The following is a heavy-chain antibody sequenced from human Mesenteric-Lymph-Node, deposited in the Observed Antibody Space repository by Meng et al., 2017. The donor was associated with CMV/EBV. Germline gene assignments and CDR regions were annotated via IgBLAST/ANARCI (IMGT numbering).Heavy chain of an antibody. D-gene: IGHD3-3*01. CDR3: ARGSWITIFGVDSGWFDP. V-gene: IGHV4-61*01. J-gene: IGHJ5*02. CDR2: IYYSGST. Sequence: SETLSLTCTVSGGSISSSSYYWSWIRQPPGKGLEWIGYIYYSGSTNYNPSLKSRVTISVDTSKNQFSLKLSSVTAADTAVYYCARGSWITIFGVDSGWFDPWGQGTLVTVSS. CDR1: GGSISSSSYY.